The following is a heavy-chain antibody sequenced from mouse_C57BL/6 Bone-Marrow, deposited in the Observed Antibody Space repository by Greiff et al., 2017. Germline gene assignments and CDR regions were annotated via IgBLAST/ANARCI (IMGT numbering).Heavy chain of an antibody. CDR3: ARWDYGKPYFDY. CDR2: IDPSDSYT. J-gene: IGHJ2*01. Sequence: QVQLQQPGAELVMPGASVKLSCKASGYTFTSYWMHWVKQRPGQGLEWIGEIDPSDSYTNYNQKFKGKSTLTVDKSSSTAYMQLSSLTSEDSAVXYCARWDYGKPYFDYWGQGTTLTVSS. CDR1: GYTFTSYW. V-gene: IGHV1-69*01. D-gene: IGHD1-1*01.